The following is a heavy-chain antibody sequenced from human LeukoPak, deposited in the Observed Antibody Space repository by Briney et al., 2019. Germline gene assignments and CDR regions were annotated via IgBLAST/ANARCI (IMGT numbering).Heavy chain of an antibody. D-gene: IGHD5-12*01. Sequence: GRSLRLSCAASGFTFSTYAIHWVRQAPGKGLEWVAVISYDGSNKYYADSVKGRFTISRDNSKNSLYLQINSLRAEDTAVYYCARVGSHRNSGYDSWGQGTLVTVSS. CDR1: GFTFSTYA. J-gene: IGHJ5*01. CDR2: ISYDGSNK. CDR3: ARVGSHRNSGYDS. V-gene: IGHV3-30-3*01.